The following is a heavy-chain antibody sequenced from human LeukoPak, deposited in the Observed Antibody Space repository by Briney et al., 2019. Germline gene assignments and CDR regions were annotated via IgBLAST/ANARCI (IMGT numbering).Heavy chain of an antibody. CDR3: ARGLSGREYYYDSSGYYRPLYYFDY. CDR1: GVTCSGYY. CDR2: INHSGST. Sequence: SETLSLTCAVYGVTCSGYYWSWIRKAPGKGLEWIGDINHSGSTNYNPSLKSRVTISVDTSKNQFSLKLSSVTAADTAVYYCARGLSGREYYYDSSGYYRPLYYFDYWGQGTLVTVSS. V-gene: IGHV4-34*01. J-gene: IGHJ4*02. D-gene: IGHD3-22*01.